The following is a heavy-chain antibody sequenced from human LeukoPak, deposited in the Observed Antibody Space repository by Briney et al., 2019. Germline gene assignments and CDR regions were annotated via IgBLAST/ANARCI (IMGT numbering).Heavy chain of an antibody. CDR1: GFTFSSYA. CDR2: ISYDGSNK. Sequence: GGSLRLSCAASGFTFSSYAMHWVRQAPGKGPEWVSLISYDGSNKYCADSVKGRFTISRDNSKNTLYLQMNSLRTEDTAVYYCAVSRDYGGYPVYFDYWGQGTLVTVSS. J-gene: IGHJ4*02. V-gene: IGHV3-30-3*01. D-gene: IGHD4-17*01. CDR3: AVSRDYGGYPVYFDY.